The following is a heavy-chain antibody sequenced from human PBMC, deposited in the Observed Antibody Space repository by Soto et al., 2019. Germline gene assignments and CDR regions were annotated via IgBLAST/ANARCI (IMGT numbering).Heavy chain of an antibody. J-gene: IGHJ4*02. CDR2: IYYSGST. Sequence: PSETLSLTCTVSGGSISSSSYYWGWIRQPPGKGLEWIGSIYYSGSTYYNPSLKSRVTISVDTSKNQFSLKLSSVTAADTAVYYCARLERMTTEDYFDYWGQGTLVTVSS. D-gene: IGHD4-4*01. V-gene: IGHV4-39*01. CDR3: ARLERMTTEDYFDY. CDR1: GGSISSSSYY.